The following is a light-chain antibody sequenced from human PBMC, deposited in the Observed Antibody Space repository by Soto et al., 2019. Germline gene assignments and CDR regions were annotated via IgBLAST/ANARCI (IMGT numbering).Light chain of an antibody. CDR3: QHYGPSTPYT. V-gene: IGKV3-11*01. CDR2: DAS. Sequence: EIVLTQSPATLSLSPGERATLSCRASQSVSSYLAWYQQKPGQAPRLLIYDASNRATGIPARFTGSGSGTDFTLTISSVEPEDCAVYYCQHYGPSTPYTFGQGTKVDIK. J-gene: IGKJ2*01. CDR1: QSVSSY.